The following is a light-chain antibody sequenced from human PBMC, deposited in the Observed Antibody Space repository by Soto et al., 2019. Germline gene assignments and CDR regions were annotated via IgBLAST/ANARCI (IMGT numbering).Light chain of an antibody. CDR2: VAS. CDR1: QGVSSR. J-gene: IGKJ4*02. V-gene: IGKV1-12*01. CDR3: QQTNSFPLT. Sequence: DIQMTQSPSSVSASVGDTVAITCRASQGVSSRLAWYQQKPGTAPKVLISVASSLQSGVPSRFSGSGSGTDYTLTISSLQPVDIATYYCQQTNSFPLTFGGGTKVEIK.